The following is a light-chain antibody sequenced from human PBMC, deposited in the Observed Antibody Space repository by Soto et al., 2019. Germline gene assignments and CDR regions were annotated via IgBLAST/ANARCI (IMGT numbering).Light chain of an antibody. CDR2: KAS. J-gene: IGKJ2*01. Sequence: DIQMTQSPSTLSASVGDSVTITCRASQSINIWLAWYQQKPGKAPRLLIYKASTLQSGVPSRFSGGGSGTEFTLTISSLQPDDFATFYCQQYNSYPYTFGQGTKLEIK. V-gene: IGKV1-5*03. CDR3: QQYNSYPYT. CDR1: QSINIW.